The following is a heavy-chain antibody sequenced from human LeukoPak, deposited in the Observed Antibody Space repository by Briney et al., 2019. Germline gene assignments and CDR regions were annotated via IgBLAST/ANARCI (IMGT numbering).Heavy chain of an antibody. CDR3: ARSPRWFFDL. CDR1: GYSVSSGYF. V-gene: IGHV4-38-2*01. Sequence: SVTLSLTCDVSGYSVSSGYFWGWIRQPPGKGLEWIGSIYHVGNTFYNPSLKSRVTISFDTSKNQFSLTLTSVTAADTAVYYCARSPRWFFDLWGRGTLVTVSS. J-gene: IGHJ2*01. CDR2: IYHVGNT.